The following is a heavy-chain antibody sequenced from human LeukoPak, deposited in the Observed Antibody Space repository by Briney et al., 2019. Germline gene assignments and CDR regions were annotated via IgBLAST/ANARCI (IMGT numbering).Heavy chain of an antibody. V-gene: IGHV3-23*01. J-gene: IGHJ4*02. Sequence: GGSLRLSCAASGFTFSSYAMSWVRQAPGKGVEWVSSFSGSGGSTYYADSVKGRFTISRDNSKNTPYLQINSLRAEDTAVYYCARSGYNRFDYWGQGTLVTVSS. CDR3: ARSGYNRFDY. CDR2: FSGSGGST. CDR1: GFTFSSYA. D-gene: IGHD5-24*01.